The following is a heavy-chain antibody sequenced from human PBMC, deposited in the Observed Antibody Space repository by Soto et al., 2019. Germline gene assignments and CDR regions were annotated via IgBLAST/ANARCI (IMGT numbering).Heavy chain of an antibody. D-gene: IGHD3-10*01. V-gene: IGHV1-69*12. Sequence: QVQLVQSGAEVKKPGSSVKVSCKASGGTFSSDAISWVRQAPGQGLEWMGGIIPIFGTANYAQKFQGRVTITADESTSPAYMELSSLRSEDTAVYYCARDLTYYYGSGSFYFDYWGQGTLVTVSS. CDR2: IIPIFGTA. CDR3: ARDLTYYYGSGSFYFDY. J-gene: IGHJ4*02. CDR1: GGTFSSDA.